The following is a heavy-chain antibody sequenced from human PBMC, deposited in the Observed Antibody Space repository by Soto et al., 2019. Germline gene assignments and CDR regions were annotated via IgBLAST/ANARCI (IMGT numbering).Heavy chain of an antibody. CDR2: IYWDDDK. J-gene: IGHJ3*02. CDR3: AHXRVGATTSTDWHDAFDI. Sequence: VSGPTLVNPTQTLMLTCTFSGFSLSTSGVGVGWIRQPPGKALEWLVLIYWDDDKRYSPSLKSRLTITKDTSKNQVVLTMTNMDPVDTATYYCAHXRVGATTSTDWHDAFDIWGQGTMVTVSS. D-gene: IGHD1-26*01. V-gene: IGHV2-5*02. CDR1: GFSLSTSGVG.